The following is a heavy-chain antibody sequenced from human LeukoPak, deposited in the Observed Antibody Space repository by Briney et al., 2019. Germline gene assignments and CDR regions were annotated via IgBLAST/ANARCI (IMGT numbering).Heavy chain of an antibody. Sequence: SVKVSCKASVGTFSSYAISWVRQAPGQGLEWMGGIIPIFGTANYAQKFQGRVTITADESTSTAYMELSSLRSEDTAVYYCARDRDYGDYYFDYWGQGTLVTVSS. V-gene: IGHV1-69*13. CDR2: IIPIFGTA. CDR1: VGTFSSYA. D-gene: IGHD4-17*01. CDR3: ARDRDYGDYYFDY. J-gene: IGHJ4*02.